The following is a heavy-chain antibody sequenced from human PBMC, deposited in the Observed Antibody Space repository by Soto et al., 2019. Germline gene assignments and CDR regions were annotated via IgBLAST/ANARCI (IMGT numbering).Heavy chain of an antibody. CDR2: MSGNGGSA. D-gene: IGHD3-3*01. Sequence: EGQLLESGGGLLQPGGSLRLSCAASGFTFSSYAMSWVRQAPGKGLEWVSGMSGNGGSAYYADSGKGRFTISRDNSKNTLYLQMNSLRAEDTAVYYCAKGPIFGVENIYDYWGQGTLVTVSS. J-gene: IGHJ4*02. CDR3: AKGPIFGVENIYDY. V-gene: IGHV3-23*01. CDR1: GFTFSSYA.